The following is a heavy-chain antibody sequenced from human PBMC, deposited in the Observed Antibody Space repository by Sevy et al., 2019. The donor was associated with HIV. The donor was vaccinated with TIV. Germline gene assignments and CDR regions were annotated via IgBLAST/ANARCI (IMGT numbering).Heavy chain of an antibody. J-gene: IGHJ4*02. CDR3: ARERDDFWSGYQF. CDR1: GYSFTGYF. V-gene: IGHV1-2*02. Sequence: ASVKVSCKASGYSFTGYFIHWVRQAPGQGLEWMGWINPSSGGTMSAQKFHDKVTMTRDTSINTAYLELSRLRSDDTAVYYCARERDDFWSGYQFWGQRTLVTVSS. D-gene: IGHD3-3*01. CDR2: INPSSGGT.